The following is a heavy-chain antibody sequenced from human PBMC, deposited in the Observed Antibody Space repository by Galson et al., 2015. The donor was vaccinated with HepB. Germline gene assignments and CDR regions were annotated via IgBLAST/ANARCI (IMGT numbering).Heavy chain of an antibody. V-gene: IGHV3-30*15. J-gene: IGHJ6*02. CDR1: GFTFSEYA. D-gene: IGHD7-27*01. Sequence: SLRLSCAASGFTFSEYALHWVRQAPVKGLEWVAVISFDGTQSYYADSVTGRFTISRDNSRNTLFLQLSGLRYADTAIYYCARDLNGGAMDVWGQGTTVTVSS. CDR3: ARDLNGGAMDV. CDR2: ISFDGTQS.